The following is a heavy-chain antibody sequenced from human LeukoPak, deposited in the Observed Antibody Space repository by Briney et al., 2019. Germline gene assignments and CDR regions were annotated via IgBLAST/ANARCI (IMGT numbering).Heavy chain of an antibody. D-gene: IGHD1-1*01. CDR2: ISGSGGST. CDR1: GFTFSSYD. J-gene: IGHJ3*02. Sequence: GGSLRLSCAASGFTFSSYDMGWVRQAPGKGLEWVSVISGSGGSTYYADSVKGRFTISRDNSKNTLYLQMNSLRAEDTAVYYCAKSGYNWNVRAFDIWGQGTMVTVSS. V-gene: IGHV3-23*01. CDR3: AKSGYNWNVRAFDI.